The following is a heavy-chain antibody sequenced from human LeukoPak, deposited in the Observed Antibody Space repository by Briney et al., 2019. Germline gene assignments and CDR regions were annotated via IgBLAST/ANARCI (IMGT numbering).Heavy chain of an antibody. CDR3: TPYSSSSGSFQR. D-gene: IGHD6-6*01. CDR2: IKQDESEK. V-gene: IGHV3-7*01. Sequence: GGSLRLSCAASRFTFSSSWMSWVRQAPGKGLECVANIKQDESEKNYVDSVKGRFTISRDNAKNSLYLQMNSLRAEDTAVYYCTPYSSSSGSFQRWGQGTLVTVSS. J-gene: IGHJ1*01. CDR1: RFTFSSSW.